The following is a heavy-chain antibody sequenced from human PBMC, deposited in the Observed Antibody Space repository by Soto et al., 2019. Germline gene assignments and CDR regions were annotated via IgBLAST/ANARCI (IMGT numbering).Heavy chain of an antibody. Sequence: QVHLQESGPGLVKPSETLSITCTVSGGSISSYYWSWIRQPPGKGLEWIGSIYYSGSTNYNPSIMSRVTTSVDTTKNNSSLKQSYVTGADTAVEYCARGARGARDAFDIWGQGTMVTVSS. CDR3: ARGARGARDAFDI. J-gene: IGHJ3*02. V-gene: IGHV4-59*01. CDR2: IYYSGST. CDR1: GGSISSYY. D-gene: IGHD3-10*01.